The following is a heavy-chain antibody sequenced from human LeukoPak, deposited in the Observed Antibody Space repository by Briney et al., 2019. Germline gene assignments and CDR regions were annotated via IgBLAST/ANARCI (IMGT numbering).Heavy chain of an antibody. CDR3: ARESGYCSSTSCLGYFQH. J-gene: IGHJ1*01. D-gene: IGHD2-2*01. V-gene: IGHV1-8*03. CDR1: GYTFTSYD. CDR2: MNPNSGNT. Sequence: ASVKVSCKASGYTFTSYDINWVRQATGQGLEWMGWMNPNSGNTGYAQKFQGRVTITRNTSISTAYMELSSLRSEDTAVYYCARESGYCSSTSCLGYFQHWGQGTLVTVSS.